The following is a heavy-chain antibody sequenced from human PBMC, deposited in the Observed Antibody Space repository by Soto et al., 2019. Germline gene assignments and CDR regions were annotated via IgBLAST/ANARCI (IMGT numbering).Heavy chain of an antibody. D-gene: IGHD3-16*02. Sequence: GGSLRLSCTASGFNFGYSEMSWVRQAPGKGLEWSGFIRGKGYSGTTEYAASVRGRFTISRDDSKNIAYLQMNSLKTEDTAVYYCARVIEAYSNYGMDVWGQGTTVTVSS. J-gene: IGHJ6*02. V-gene: IGHV3-49*04. CDR3: ARVIEAYSNYGMDV. CDR2: IRGKGYSGTT. CDR1: GFNFGYSE.